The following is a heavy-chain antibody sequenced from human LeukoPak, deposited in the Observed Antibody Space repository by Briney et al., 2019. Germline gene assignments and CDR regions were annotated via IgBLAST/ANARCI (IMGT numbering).Heavy chain of an antibody. J-gene: IGHJ4*02. CDR3: ARRDDGYNIHSL. Sequence: GESLKISCKGSGYTFTNYWNGWVRQMPGKGLEWMGIIYPGDSDTRYSPSFQGQVIISADKSISTAYLQWSSLKASDTAMYYCARRDDGYNIHSLWGQGTLVTVSS. V-gene: IGHV5-51*01. D-gene: IGHD5-24*01. CDR1: GYTFTNYW. CDR2: IYPGDSDT.